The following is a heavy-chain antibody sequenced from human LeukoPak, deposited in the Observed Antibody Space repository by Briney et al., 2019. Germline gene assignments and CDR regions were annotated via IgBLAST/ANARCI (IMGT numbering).Heavy chain of an antibody. CDR3: ASPQLVGPCYYYRVV. V-gene: IGHV4-4*09. J-gene: IGHJ6*03. Sequence: SETLSLTCTVSGGSISSLYWSWIRQPPGKGLVGIGYIYTSGCTNYNPSLKSRVTISVDTSKNLFSLKLSSVTAADTAVYYCASPQLVGPCYYYRVVWGKGTTVTVSS. CDR1: GGSISSLY. CDR2: IYTSGCT. D-gene: IGHD6-6*01.